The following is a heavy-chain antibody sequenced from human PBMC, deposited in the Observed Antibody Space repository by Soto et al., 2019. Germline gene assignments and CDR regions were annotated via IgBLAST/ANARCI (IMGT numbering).Heavy chain of an antibody. Sequence: GGSLRLSCAASGFTLDDYTMHLVRQAPGKGLVWVSRINSDDITTSYADSVKGRFTISRDNAKNTLYLQINSLTPEDTAVYYCARGYSSGPGVYWGQGTLVTVSS. V-gene: IGHV3-74*01. CDR3: ARGYSSGPGVY. CDR1: GFTLDDYT. CDR2: INSDDITT. D-gene: IGHD6-19*01. J-gene: IGHJ4*02.